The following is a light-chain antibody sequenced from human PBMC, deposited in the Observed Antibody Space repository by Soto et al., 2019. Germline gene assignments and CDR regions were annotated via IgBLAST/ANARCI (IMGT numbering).Light chain of an antibody. J-gene: IGLJ3*02. Sequence: QAVVTQEPSLTVSPGGTVTLTCASSTGAVTSGNYPSWFQQRPGQAPRTLIYTTNSKHSWTPARFSGSLLGDKAALTLSGVQPEDEAVYYCLLYYGGAQLVFGGGIKLTVL. CDR1: TGAVTSGNY. V-gene: IGLV7-43*01. CDR2: TTN. CDR3: LLYYGGAQLV.